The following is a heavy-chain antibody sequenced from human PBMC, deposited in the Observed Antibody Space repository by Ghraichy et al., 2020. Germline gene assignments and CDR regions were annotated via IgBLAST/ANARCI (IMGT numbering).Heavy chain of an antibody. CDR1: GGSISSYY. D-gene: IGHD4-17*01. Sequence: SETLSLTCTVSGGSISSYYWSWIRQPPGKGLEWIGYIYYSGSTNYNPSLKSRVTISVDTSKNQFSLKLSSVTAADTAVYYCARDVGSYGDYGDAFDIWGQGTMVTVSS. CDR3: ARDVGSYGDYGDAFDI. CDR2: IYYSGST. V-gene: IGHV4-59*01. J-gene: IGHJ3*02.